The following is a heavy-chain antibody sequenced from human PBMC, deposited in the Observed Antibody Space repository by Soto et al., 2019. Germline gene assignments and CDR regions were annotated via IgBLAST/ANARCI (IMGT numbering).Heavy chain of an antibody. CDR2: INPSGGST. CDR1: GYTFTTYY. Sequence: QVQLVQSGADVKKPGASVKVSCKASGYTFTTYYIHWVRQAPGQGLEWMGTINPSGGSTNYAQSFQGRVSRTSDASTGTIYMELSSLTTDDTAVYYCARVIVPTTVTTSNWFDPWGQGTLVTVSS. D-gene: IGHD4-17*01. J-gene: IGHJ5*02. CDR3: ARVIVPTTVTTSNWFDP. V-gene: IGHV1-46*01.